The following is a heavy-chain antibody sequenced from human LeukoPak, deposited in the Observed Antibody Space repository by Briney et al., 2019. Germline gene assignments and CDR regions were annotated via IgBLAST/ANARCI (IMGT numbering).Heavy chain of an antibody. Sequence: AETLSLTCTLSVRSISSYYWSWIPQPPGEGLEWIGYFFSSGSNNYNPFFKSRVTISVDTSKNQFSLKLSSVSAADSAVYYYARGRDYDNWGQGTLVTVSS. CDR1: VRSISSYY. CDR2: FFSSGSN. D-gene: IGHD5-12*01. CDR3: ARGRDYDN. J-gene: IGHJ4*02. V-gene: IGHV4-59*01.